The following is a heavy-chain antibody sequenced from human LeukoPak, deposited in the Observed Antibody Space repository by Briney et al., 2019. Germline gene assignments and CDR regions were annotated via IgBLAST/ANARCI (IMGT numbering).Heavy chain of an antibody. CDR1: GFTVSSNY. V-gene: IGHV3-53*01. CDR3: ARVGGGSGSYYKDY. CDR2: IYSGGST. J-gene: IGHJ4*02. Sequence: GGSLRLSCAASGFTVSSNYMSWVRQAPGKGLEWVSVIYSGGSTYYADSVKGRFTISRDNSKNTLYLQVNSLRAEDTAVYYCARVGGGSGSYYKDYWGQGTLVTVSS. D-gene: IGHD3-10*01.